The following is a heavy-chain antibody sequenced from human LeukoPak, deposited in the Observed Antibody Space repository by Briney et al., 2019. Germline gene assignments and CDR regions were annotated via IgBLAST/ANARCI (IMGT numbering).Heavy chain of an antibody. CDR3: ARERRSSTYQLLSRGRSCYFDY. D-gene: IGHD2-2*01. CDR2: IYTSGST. Sequence: SQTLSLTCTVSGGSISSGSYYWSWIRQPAGKGLEWIGRIYTSGSTNYNPSLKSRVTISVDTSKNQFSLKLSSVTAADTAVYYCARERRSSTYQLLSRGRSCYFDYWGQGTLVTVSS. J-gene: IGHJ4*02. CDR1: GGSISSGSYY. V-gene: IGHV4-61*02.